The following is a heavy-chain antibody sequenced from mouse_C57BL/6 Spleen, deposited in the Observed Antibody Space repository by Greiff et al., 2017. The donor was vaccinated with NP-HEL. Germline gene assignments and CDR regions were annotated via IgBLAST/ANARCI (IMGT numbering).Heavy chain of an antibody. J-gene: IGHJ2*01. CDR3: ARLAEKSKLGVDY. CDR1: GYTFTSYW. V-gene: IGHV1-50*01. D-gene: IGHD4-1*01. Sequence: VQLQQPGAELVKPGASVKLSCKASGYTFTSYWMQWVKQRPGQGLEWIGEIDPSDSYTNYNQKFKGKATLTVDTSSSTAYMQLSSLTSEDSAVYYCARLAEKSKLGVDYWGQGTTLTVSS. CDR2: IDPSDSYT.